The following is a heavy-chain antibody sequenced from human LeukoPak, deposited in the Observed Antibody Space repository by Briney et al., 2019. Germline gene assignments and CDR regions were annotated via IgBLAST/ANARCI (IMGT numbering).Heavy chain of an antibody. Sequence: SETLSLTCAVYGGSFSGYYWSWIRQPPGKGLEWIGEINHSGSTNYNPSLKSRVTISVDTSKNQFSLKLSSVTAADTAVYYCARSKRWLLCWYFDLWGRGTLVTVSS. CDR3: ARSKRWLLCWYFDL. J-gene: IGHJ2*01. D-gene: IGHD5-24*01. CDR2: INHSGST. CDR1: GGSFSGYY. V-gene: IGHV4-34*01.